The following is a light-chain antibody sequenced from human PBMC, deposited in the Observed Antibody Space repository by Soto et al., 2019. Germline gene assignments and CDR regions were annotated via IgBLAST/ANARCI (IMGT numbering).Light chain of an antibody. Sequence: ELVLTQSPGILSLSPGERATLSCRASHSVSSNSLAWYQQRPGQAPRLVIYGASSRAIGIPDRFSGSGSGTDFTLTISSLEPEDVAIYYCQQYGSSPMYTFGQGTKLEIK. CDR2: GAS. CDR3: QQYGSSPMYT. CDR1: HSVSSNS. V-gene: IGKV3-20*01. J-gene: IGKJ2*01.